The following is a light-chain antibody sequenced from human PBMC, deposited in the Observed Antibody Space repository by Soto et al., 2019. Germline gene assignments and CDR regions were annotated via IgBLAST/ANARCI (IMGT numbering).Light chain of an antibody. J-gene: IGKJ4*02. CDR2: AAS. CDR3: QQYNSFSKT. V-gene: IGKV1-5*01. CDR1: QSICYW. Sequence: DIQMTQSPSRLSASVGDRVTITCRASQSICYWLAWYQQKPGKAPNLLIYAASTLETGVPSRFSGSGYGTEFTLTIASLQPDDSASYYCQQYNSFSKTFGRGTKVEIK.